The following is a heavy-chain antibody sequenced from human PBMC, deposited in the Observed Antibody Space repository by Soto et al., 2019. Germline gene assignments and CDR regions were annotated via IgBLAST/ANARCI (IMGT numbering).Heavy chain of an antibody. V-gene: IGHV1-69*04. D-gene: IGHD6-19*01. Sequence: QVQLVQSGAEVRKPGSSVKVSCKVSGGTFSNDVINWVRQVPGQGLEWMAKIIPILGITNSAQKFQGRVTISADKSTNTAYMELTSLGSRDTAVYYCARGLAVADYYGMEVWGQGTRVTVSS. CDR3: ARGLAVADYYGMEV. CDR1: GGTFSNDV. CDR2: IIPILGIT. J-gene: IGHJ6*02.